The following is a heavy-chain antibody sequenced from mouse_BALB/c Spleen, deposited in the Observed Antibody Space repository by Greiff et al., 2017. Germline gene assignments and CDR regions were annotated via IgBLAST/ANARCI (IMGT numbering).Heavy chain of an antibody. J-gene: IGHJ1*01. CDR1: GFSLTSYG. V-gene: IGHV2-9*02. CDR3: ARVYGSSYYWYFDV. Sequence: VQLQQSGPGLVAPSQSLSITCTVSGFSLTSYGVHWVRQPPGKGLEWLGVIWAGGSTNYNSALMSRLSISKDNSKSQVFLKMNSLQTDDTAMYYCARVYGSSYYWYFDVWGAGTTVTVSS. D-gene: IGHD1-1*01. CDR2: IWAGGST.